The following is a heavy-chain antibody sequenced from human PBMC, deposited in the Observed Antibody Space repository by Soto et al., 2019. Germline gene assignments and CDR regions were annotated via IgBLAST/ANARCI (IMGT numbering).Heavy chain of an antibody. CDR1: GFTFSSYW. V-gene: IGHV3-7*03. CDR2: IKQDGSEK. Sequence: EVQLVESGGGLVQPGGSLRLSCAASGFTFSSYWMSWVRQAPGKGLEWVANIKQDGSEKYYVDSVKGRFTIPRDNAKNSLYLQMNSLRAEDTAVYYCARDVLGIAAAGPYDAFDIWGQGTMVTVSS. D-gene: IGHD6-13*01. CDR3: ARDVLGIAAAGPYDAFDI. J-gene: IGHJ3*02.